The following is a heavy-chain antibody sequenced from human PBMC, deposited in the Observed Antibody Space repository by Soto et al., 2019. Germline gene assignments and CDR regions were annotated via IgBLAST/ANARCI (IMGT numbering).Heavy chain of an antibody. CDR2: INHRGST. CDR3: ATTDIVTTNWFDP. CDR1: GESFIGYY. D-gene: IGHD5-12*01. V-gene: IGHV4-34*02. J-gene: IGHJ5*02. Sequence: QVHLQQWGAGLLKPSETLSLTCAVSGESFIGYYWTWLRQPPGKGLEWIGEINHRGSTNYNPSLTSRVNISIDTSTTQFSRKLSSVAAADTSVYYCATTDIVTTNWFDPWGQGTLVTVSS.